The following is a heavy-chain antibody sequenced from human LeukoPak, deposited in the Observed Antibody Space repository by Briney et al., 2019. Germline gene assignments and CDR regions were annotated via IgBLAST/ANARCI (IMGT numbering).Heavy chain of an antibody. J-gene: IGHJ4*02. CDR2: FDPEDGET. V-gene: IGHV1-24*01. Sequence: ASVKVSCKVSGYTLTELSMHWVRQAPGKGLEWMGGFDPEDGETIYAQKFQGRVTMTEDTSTDTAYMELSSLRSEDTAVYYCATLGYYYDSSGYGYWGQGTLVTVSS. D-gene: IGHD3-22*01. CDR3: ATLGYYYDSSGYGY. CDR1: GYTLTELS.